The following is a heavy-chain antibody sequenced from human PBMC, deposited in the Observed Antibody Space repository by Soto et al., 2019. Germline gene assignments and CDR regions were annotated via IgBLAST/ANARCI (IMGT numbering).Heavy chain of an antibody. D-gene: IGHD5-12*01. J-gene: IGHJ5*02. V-gene: IGHV1-18*01. Sequence: QVHLVQSGVEVKTPGASVKVSCQASGYTFFTYDIIWVRQAPGQGLEWMGWISTYSGDTKYAQKFQGRVTMTTDTSTTTAYLELRSLRSDDTAVYYCARHHGPTTSENWFDPWGQGTVVTVSS. CDR1: GYTFFTYD. CDR3: ARHHGPTTSENWFDP. CDR2: ISTYSGDT.